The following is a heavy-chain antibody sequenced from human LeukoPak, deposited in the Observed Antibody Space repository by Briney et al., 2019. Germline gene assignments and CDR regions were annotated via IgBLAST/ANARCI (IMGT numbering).Heavy chain of an antibody. CDR2: IIPILGIA. V-gene: IGHV1-69*04. CDR3: AREGAYCGGDCYLSWFDP. J-gene: IGHJ5*02. Sequence: SVKVSCKASGGTFSSYAISWVRQAPGQGLGWMGRIIPILGIANYAQKFQGRVTITADKSTSTAYMELSSLRSADTALYYCAREGAYCGGDCYLSWFDPWGQGTLVTVSS. CDR1: GGTFSSYA. D-gene: IGHD2-21*02.